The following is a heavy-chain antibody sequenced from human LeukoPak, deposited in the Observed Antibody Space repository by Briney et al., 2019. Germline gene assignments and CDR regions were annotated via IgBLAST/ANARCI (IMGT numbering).Heavy chain of an antibody. V-gene: IGHV4-4*02. CDR2: IYHSGST. CDR1: GGSISSSNW. D-gene: IGHD3-10*01. Sequence: SETLSLTCAVSGGSISSSNWWSWVRQPPGKGLEWIGEIYHSGSTNYNPSLKSRVTISVDKSKNQFSLKLSSVTAADTAVYYCASITMVRGAPRDYWGQGTLVTVSS. J-gene: IGHJ4*02. CDR3: ASITMVRGAPRDY.